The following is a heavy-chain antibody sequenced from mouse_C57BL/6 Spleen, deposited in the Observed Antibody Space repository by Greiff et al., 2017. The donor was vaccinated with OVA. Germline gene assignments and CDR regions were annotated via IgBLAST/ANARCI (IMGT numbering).Heavy chain of an antibody. Sequence: EVKLQESGPELVKPGASVKMSCKASGYTFTDYNMHWVKQSHGKSLEWIGYINPNNGGTSYNQKFKGKATLTVNKSSSTAYMELRSLTSEDSAVYYCARWDYSNYSFAYWGQGTLVTVSA. D-gene: IGHD2-5*01. CDR2: INPNNGGT. CDR3: ARWDYSNYSFAY. V-gene: IGHV1-22*01. J-gene: IGHJ3*01. CDR1: GYTFTDYN.